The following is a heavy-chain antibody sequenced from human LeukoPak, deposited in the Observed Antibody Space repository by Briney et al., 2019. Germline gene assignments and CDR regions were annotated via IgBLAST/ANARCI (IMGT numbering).Heavy chain of an antibody. CDR3: ATGGYCSGGSCRLDY. J-gene: IGHJ4*02. CDR2: INHSGST. CDR1: GGSFSGYY. Sequence: SETLSLTCAVYGGSFSGYYWSWIRQPPGKGLEWIGEINHSGSTNYNPSLKSRVTISVDTSKNQFSVKLSSVTAADTAVYYCATGGYCSGGSCRLDYWGQGTLVTVSS. D-gene: IGHD2-15*01. V-gene: IGHV4-34*01.